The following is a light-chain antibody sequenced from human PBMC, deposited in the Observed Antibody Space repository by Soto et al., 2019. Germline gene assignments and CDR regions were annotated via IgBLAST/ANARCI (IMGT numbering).Light chain of an antibody. J-gene: IGLJ2*01. CDR3: SSSTSSDTLL. V-gene: IGLV2-14*01. CDR2: EVS. CDR1: SSDVGGYNY. Sequence: QSALTQPASVSGSPGQSITISCTGTSSDVGGYNYVSWYQQHPGKAPKLMIYEVSNRPSGVSNRFSGSKSGNMASLTISGLQAEDEADYYCSSSTSSDTLLFGGGTKVTVL.